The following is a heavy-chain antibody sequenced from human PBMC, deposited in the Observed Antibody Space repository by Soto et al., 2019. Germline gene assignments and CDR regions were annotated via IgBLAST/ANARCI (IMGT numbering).Heavy chain of an antibody. Sequence: EVQLVESGGGLVQPGGSLRLSCAASGFTFSNYAMDWVRQAPGKGLEWVSYISSSSNTIYYADSVKGRFTISRDNAKSSLYLQMNSLRDEDTAVYYCVRDGREYSCFGPDYWGQGTLVTVSS. CDR3: VRDGREYSCFGPDY. V-gene: IGHV3-48*02. J-gene: IGHJ4*02. D-gene: IGHD5-12*01. CDR1: GFTFSNYA. CDR2: ISSSSNTI.